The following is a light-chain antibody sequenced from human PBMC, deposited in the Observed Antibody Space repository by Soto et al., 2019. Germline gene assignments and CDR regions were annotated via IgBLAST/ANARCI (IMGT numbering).Light chain of an antibody. J-gene: IGLJ2*01. CDR3: NSHTTSSTHVL. V-gene: IGLV2-14*01. CDR1: SSDVGGYNY. CDR2: EVS. Sequence: QSVLTQPASVTGSPGQSITISCTGTSSDVGGYNYVSWYQQHPGKAPKLMIYEVSNRPSGVSNRFSGSKSGNTASLTISGLQAEDEADYYCNSHTTSSTHVLFGGGTKLTVL.